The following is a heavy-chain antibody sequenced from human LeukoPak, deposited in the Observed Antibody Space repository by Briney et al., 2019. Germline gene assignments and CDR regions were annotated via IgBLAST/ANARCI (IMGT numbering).Heavy chain of an antibody. D-gene: IGHD1-14*01. CDR2: IYYSGSN. V-gene: IGHV4-59*01. J-gene: IGHJ3*02. CDR3: ARVYREPGNDAFDI. Sequence: PSETLTLTCTVSGGSISSYYWSWIRQPPGKALEWIGCIYYSGSNNYNPSLKSRVTISVDTSKNQFSLKLSSVTAADTAVYYCARVYREPGNDAFDIWGQGTMVTVSS. CDR1: GGSISSYY.